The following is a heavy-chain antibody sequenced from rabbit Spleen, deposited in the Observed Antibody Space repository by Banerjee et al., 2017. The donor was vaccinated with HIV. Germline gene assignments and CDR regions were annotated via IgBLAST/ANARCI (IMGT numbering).Heavy chain of an antibody. D-gene: IGHD8-1*01. CDR1: GFSFTYIDY. Sequence: QSLEESGGDLVKPGASLTLTCTASGFSFTYIDYLCWVRQPPGKGPEWIACVAAGVSFTTYYATWAKGRFTISKTSSTTVTPQVTSLTAADTATYFCARDSGTSFSSYGMDLWGQGTLVTVS. CDR3: ARDSGTSFSSYGMDL. J-gene: IGHJ6*01. CDR2: VAAGVSFTT. V-gene: IGHV1S40*01.